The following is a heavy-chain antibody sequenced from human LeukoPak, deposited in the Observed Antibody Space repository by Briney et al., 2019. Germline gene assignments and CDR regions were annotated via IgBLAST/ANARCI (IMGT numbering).Heavy chain of an antibody. D-gene: IGHD6-6*01. CDR3: ARTAARRFDY. CDR2: INPTGGST. V-gene: IGHV1-46*01. CDR1: GYTFPIYF. Sequence: EAPVNVSCKASGYTFPIYFMHWVRQAPGQGLEWMGIINPTGGSTTYAQKFQGRVTMTRDTSTSTVYMELSSLRSDDTAVYYCARTAARRFDYWGQGTLVTVSS. J-gene: IGHJ4*02.